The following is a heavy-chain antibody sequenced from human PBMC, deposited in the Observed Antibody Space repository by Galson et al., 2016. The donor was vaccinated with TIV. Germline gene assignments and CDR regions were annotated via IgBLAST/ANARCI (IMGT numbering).Heavy chain of an antibody. V-gene: IGHV1-46*01. Sequence: SVKVSCKASGYTLSTYYMHWLRQAPGQGLEWMGTIDPSVGSTTYSQKFQGRVTMTSDTSTSTVYMELTSLKSEDTAVYYCARRFYFDYWGQGTLVTVSS. CDR1: GYTLSTYY. J-gene: IGHJ4*02. CDR3: ARRFYFDY. CDR2: IDPSVGST.